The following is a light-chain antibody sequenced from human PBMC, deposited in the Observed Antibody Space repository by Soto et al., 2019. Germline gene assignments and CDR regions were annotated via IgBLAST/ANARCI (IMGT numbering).Light chain of an antibody. CDR2: GAS. CDR3: QQYNNWPSWT. CDR1: QSVSNN. Sequence: EIVMTQSPATLSVSPGERATLSCRASQSVSNNYLAWYQQKPGQAPRLLIYGASSRATGIPDRFSGSGSGTEFTLTISSLQSEDFAVYYCQQYNNWPSWTFGQGTKVDIK. J-gene: IGKJ1*01. V-gene: IGKV3D-15*01.